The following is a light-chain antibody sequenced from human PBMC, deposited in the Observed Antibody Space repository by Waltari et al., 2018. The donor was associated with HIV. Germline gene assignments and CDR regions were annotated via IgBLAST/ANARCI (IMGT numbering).Light chain of an antibody. CDR3: QQYGSSPVT. CDR1: QSVSNNY. V-gene: IGKV3-20*01. CDR2: GAS. Sequence: EILLTQSPGTLSLSPGERATLSCRASQSVSNNYLAWYQQKPGQAPRLLFYGASSRATGIPDRFSGSGSGTDFTLTISRLEPEDFAVYYCQQYGSSPVTFGQGTKVEIK. J-gene: IGKJ1*01.